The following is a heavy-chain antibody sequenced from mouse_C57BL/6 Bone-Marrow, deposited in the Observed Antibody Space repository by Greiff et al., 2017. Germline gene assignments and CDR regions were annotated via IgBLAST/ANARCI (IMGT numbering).Heavy chain of an antibody. D-gene: IGHD1-1*01. J-gene: IGHJ2*01. CDR2: ISDGGSYT. CDR1: GFTFSSYA. V-gene: IGHV5-4*01. CDR3: AREGLITTPFDY. Sequence: EVQVVESGGGLVKPGGSLKLSCAASGFTFSSYAMSWVRQTPEQRLEWVATISDGGSYTYYPENVKGRFTISRDNAKNNLYLQMSQLKSEDTAMYYCAREGLITTPFDYGGQGTTLTVSS.